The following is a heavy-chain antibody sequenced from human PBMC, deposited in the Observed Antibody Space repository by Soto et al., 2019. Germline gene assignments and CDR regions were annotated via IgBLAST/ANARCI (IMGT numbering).Heavy chain of an antibody. J-gene: IGHJ4*02. CDR2: ISSSSSTI. CDR3: AREGDSSGYYYLDY. Sequence: GGSLRLSCAASGFTFSSYSMNWVRRAPGKGLEWVSYISSSSSTIYYADSVKGRFTISRDNAKNSLYLQMNSLRDEDTAVYYCAREGDSSGYYYLDYWGQGTLVTVSS. CDR1: GFTFSSYS. D-gene: IGHD3-22*01. V-gene: IGHV3-48*02.